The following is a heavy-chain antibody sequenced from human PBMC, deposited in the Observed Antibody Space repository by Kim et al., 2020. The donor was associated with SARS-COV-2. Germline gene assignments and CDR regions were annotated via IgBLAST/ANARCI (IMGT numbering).Heavy chain of an antibody. V-gene: IGHV3-21*01. CDR3: ARGYCYGGECNFHDGFDV. Sequence: GGSLRLSCAASGFTFTNSLMNWVRQAPGKGLEWVSSIGKSNAYISYADSVKGRFTISRDNAKNSLYQQMNGLRDDDTAVYYCARGYCYGGECNFHDGFDVWGQGTMANVSS. CDR1: GFTFTNSL. CDR2: IGKSNAYI. J-gene: IGHJ3*01. D-gene: IGHD2-8*02.